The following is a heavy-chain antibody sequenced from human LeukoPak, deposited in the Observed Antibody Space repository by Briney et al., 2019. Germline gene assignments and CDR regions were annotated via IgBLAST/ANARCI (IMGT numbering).Heavy chain of an antibody. Sequence: SGGSLRLSCAASGFTFSSYSMNWVRQAPGKGLEWVSVIYGGGNIYYADSVKGRFTISRDNSKNTLYLQMNSLRVEDTAVYYCARDEYCSGGRCYYYGMDVWGQGTTVTVAS. CDR3: ARDEYCSGGRCYYYGMDV. CDR2: IYGGGNI. J-gene: IGHJ6*02. D-gene: IGHD2-15*01. V-gene: IGHV3-66*01. CDR1: GFTFSSYS.